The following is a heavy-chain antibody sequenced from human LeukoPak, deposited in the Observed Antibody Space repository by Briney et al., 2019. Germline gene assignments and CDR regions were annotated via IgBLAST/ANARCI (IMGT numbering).Heavy chain of an antibody. J-gene: IGHJ6*03. V-gene: IGHV3-30*04. D-gene: IGHD3-16*01. CDR2: SSYDGSNK. CDR3: ARVMEGGFIYFYFMDV. CDR1: GFTFRSYA. Sequence: GGSLRLSCVGSGFTFRSYAFHWVRQAPGKGLEWVAVSSYDGSNKYYADPVKGRFTVSRDNSKNTFFLQMNSLRAEDTAVYYCARVMEGGFIYFYFMDVWGKGTTVIVSS.